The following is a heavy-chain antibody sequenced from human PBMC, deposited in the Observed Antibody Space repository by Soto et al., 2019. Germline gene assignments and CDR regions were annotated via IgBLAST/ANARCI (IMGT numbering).Heavy chain of an antibody. J-gene: IGHJ4*02. Sequence: SVKVSCKASGGTFSSYAISWVRQAPGQGLEWMGGIIPIFGTANYAQKFQGRVTITADESTSTAYMELSSLRSEDTAVYYCARLLTPRGYVDYWGQGTLVTVSS. D-gene: IGHD2-15*01. CDR1: GGTFSSYA. CDR3: ARLLTPRGYVDY. CDR2: IIPIFGTA. V-gene: IGHV1-69*13.